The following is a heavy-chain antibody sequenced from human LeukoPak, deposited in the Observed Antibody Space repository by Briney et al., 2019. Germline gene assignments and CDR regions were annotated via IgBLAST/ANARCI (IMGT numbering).Heavy chain of an antibody. V-gene: IGHV4-59*01. Sequence: SETLSLTCIVSGGSISSYYWSWIRQPPGKGLEWIGYIYYNGSTNYNPSLKSRVTISVDTSKNQFSLKLSSVTAADTAVYYCARILPSLGYCSSTSCLMSWFDPWGQGTLVTVSS. D-gene: IGHD2-2*01. CDR2: IYYNGST. J-gene: IGHJ5*02. CDR1: GGSISSYY. CDR3: ARILPSLGYCSSTSCLMSWFDP.